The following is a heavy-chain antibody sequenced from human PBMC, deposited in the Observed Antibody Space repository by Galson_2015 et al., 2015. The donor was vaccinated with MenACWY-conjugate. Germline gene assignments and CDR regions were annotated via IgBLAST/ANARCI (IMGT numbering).Heavy chain of an antibody. CDR3: AKDNRFATGTKYYYYGMDV. CDR1: GFAFSYYG. CDR2: ISYDGSNK. D-gene: IGHD1-7*01. V-gene: IGHV3-30*18. Sequence: SLRLSCAASGFAFSYYGMHWVRQAPGKGLEWVAVISYDGSNKYYAESVKGRFTISRDNSEIALYLQMNSLRAEDTAVYYCAKDNRFATGTKYYYYGMDVWGQGTPVTVSS. J-gene: IGHJ6*02.